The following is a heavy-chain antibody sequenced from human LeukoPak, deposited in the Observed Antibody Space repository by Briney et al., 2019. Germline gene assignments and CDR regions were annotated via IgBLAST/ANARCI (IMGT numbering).Heavy chain of an antibody. CDR2: ISRSGSTK. V-gene: IGHV3-11*01. Sequence: GGSLSLSCAASGFTFSDYNMRWIRQAPGKGLEWVSSISRSGSTKYYAYSVKGPFTISRDNAKTSLVLQMNSLRAEDTAVYYCARVLRYCGGGNCYSGGLGYMDVWGKGTTVTISS. J-gene: IGHJ6*03. D-gene: IGHD2-15*01. CDR3: ARVLRYCGGGNCYSGGLGYMDV. CDR1: GFTFSDYN.